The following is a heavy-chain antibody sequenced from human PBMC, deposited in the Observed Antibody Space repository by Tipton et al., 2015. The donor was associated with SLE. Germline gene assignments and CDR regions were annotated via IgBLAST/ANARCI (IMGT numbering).Heavy chain of an antibody. V-gene: IGHV3-21*01. D-gene: IGHD6-19*01. CDR1: GFTFSSYS. CDR2: ISSSSSYI. CDR3: ARAVAVAVFDY. J-gene: IGHJ4*02. Sequence: SLRLSCAASGFTFSSYSMNWVRQAPGKGLEWVSSISSSSSYIYYADSVKGRFTISRDNAKNTLYLQMNSLRAEDTAVYYCARAVAVAVFDYWGQGTLVTVSS.